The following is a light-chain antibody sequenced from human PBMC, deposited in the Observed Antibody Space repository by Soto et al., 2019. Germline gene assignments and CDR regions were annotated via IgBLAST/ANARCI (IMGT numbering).Light chain of an antibody. V-gene: IGKV3-11*01. J-gene: IGKJ4*02. Sequence: PGERATLSCRASHSVTTFLAWYQQKPGQAPRLLIYDVSSRATGIPARFSGSGSGTDFTLTISSLEPEDFAVYYCQQRINWPLTFGGGTKVEIK. CDR1: HSVTTF. CDR2: DVS. CDR3: QQRINWPLT.